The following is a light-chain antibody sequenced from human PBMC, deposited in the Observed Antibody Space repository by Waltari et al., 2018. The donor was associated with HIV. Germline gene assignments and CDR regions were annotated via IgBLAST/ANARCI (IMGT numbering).Light chain of an antibody. Sequence: QLVLTHSPSASASLAASVKLPCTLRTGYTVYPIAWHEHQPQTGPRFLMKVKSDGTHRKGDGIPDRFSGSSSGAERYLTISSLQSEDEADYYCQTWDTYIPVIFGGGTKLTVL. CDR2: VKSDGTH. CDR1: TGYTVYP. J-gene: IGLJ2*01. V-gene: IGLV4-69*01. CDR3: QTWDTYIPVI.